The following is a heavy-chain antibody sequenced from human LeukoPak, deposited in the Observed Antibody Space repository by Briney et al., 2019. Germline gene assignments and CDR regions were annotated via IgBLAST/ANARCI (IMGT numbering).Heavy chain of an antibody. CDR3: AKEGSNYYYDYFDY. V-gene: IGHV3-21*04. D-gene: IGHD4-11*01. Sequence: GGSLRLSCAGSGFTFSNYSINWVRQAPGKGLEWVSSISPSSHYIYYADSVKGRFTISRDNSKNTLYLQMNSLRAEDTAVYYCAKEGSNYYYDYFDYWGQGTLVTVSS. CDR1: GFTFSNYS. CDR2: ISPSSHYI. J-gene: IGHJ4*02.